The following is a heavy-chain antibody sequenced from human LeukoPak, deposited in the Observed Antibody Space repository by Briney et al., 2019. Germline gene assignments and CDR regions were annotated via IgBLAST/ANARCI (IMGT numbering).Heavy chain of an antibody. V-gene: IGHV4-59*01. D-gene: IGHD4-17*01. CDR1: GGSISSYY. CDR2: IYYSGST. Sequence: SETLSLTCTVSGGSISSYYWSWIRQPPGKGLEWIGYIYYSGSTNYNPSLKSRVTISVDTSKNQFSLKLSSVTAADTAVYYCARYDYGDSSFDYWGQGTLVTVPS. J-gene: IGHJ4*02. CDR3: ARYDYGDSSFDY.